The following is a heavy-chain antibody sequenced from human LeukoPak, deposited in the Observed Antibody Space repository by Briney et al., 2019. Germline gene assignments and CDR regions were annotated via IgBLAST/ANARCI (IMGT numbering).Heavy chain of an antibody. D-gene: IGHD1-26*01. V-gene: IGHV3-21*01. CDR3: ARDPYSGSYGDYYYYYMDL. CDR1: GVTFSTYN. CDR2: MTSSSSYI. Sequence: GGSLRLSCAASGVTFSTYNMNWVRQAPGKGLEWVSSMTSSSSYIYYADSVKGRFTISRDNAKNSLYLQMNSLRAEDTAVYYCARDPYSGSYGDYYYYYMDLWGQGTTVTISS. J-gene: IGHJ6*03.